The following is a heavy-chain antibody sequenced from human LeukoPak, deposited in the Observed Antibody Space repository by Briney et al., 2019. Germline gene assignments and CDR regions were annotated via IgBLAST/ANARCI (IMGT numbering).Heavy chain of an antibody. Sequence: ETLSLTCTVSGGSISSYYWSWIRQAPGKGLEWVSYISSSSSTIYYADSVKGRFTISRDNGKNSLYLQMNSLRAEDTAVYYCARSFSDFWNGYHYYYYYYMDVWGKGTTVTVSS. J-gene: IGHJ6*03. CDR2: ISSSSSTI. D-gene: IGHD3-3*01. V-gene: IGHV3-48*01. CDR1: GGSISSYY. CDR3: ARSFSDFWNGYHYYYYYYMDV.